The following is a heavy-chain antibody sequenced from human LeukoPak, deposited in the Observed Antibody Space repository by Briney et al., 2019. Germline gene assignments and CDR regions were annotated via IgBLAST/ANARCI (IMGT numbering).Heavy chain of an antibody. CDR3: ARGGTFNSY. CDR1: GFTFNNYA. D-gene: IGHD1-1*01. CDR2: IYSSGST. V-gene: IGHV4-4*07. J-gene: IGHJ4*02. Sequence: GSLRLSCAASGFTFNNYAMSWIRQPAGKGLEWIGRIYSSGSTNYNPSLRSRVTMSVDTSKNQFSLKVRSVTAADTAVYYCARGGTFNSYWGQGTLVNGSS.